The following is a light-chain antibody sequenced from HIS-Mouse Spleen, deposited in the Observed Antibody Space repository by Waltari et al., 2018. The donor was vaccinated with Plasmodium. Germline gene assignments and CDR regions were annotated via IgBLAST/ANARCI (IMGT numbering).Light chain of an antibody. CDR2: QDG. Sequence: SYELTQPPSVSVSPGQTASITCSGDQLGDKYACWYQQKPGQSPVLVIYQDGKRPSGIPGRFSGSNSGNTATLTISGTQAMDEADYYCQAWDSSTVVFGGGTKLTVL. J-gene: IGLJ2*01. V-gene: IGLV3-1*01. CDR1: QLGDKY. CDR3: QAWDSSTVV.